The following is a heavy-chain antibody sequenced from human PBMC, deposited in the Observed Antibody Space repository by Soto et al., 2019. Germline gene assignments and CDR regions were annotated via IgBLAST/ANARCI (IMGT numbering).Heavy chain of an antibody. J-gene: IGHJ4*02. D-gene: IGHD3-3*01. CDR3: AKDPNYDFWSGFSAVYFDY. CDR1: GFSFSSFA. CDR2: VSGRGGDT. V-gene: IGHV3-23*01. Sequence: EVHLLQSGGGLVQPGGSLRLSCAASGFSFSSFALSWVRQSPGKGLGWVAAVSGRGGDTYYANSVKGRFTISRDNSQNTLFLQMNSLRAEDSAIYYCAKDPNYDFWSGFSAVYFDYWGQGTLVTVSS.